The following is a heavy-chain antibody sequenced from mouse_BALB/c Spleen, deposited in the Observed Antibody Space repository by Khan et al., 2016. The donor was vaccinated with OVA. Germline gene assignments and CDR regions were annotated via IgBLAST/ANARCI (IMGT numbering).Heavy chain of an antibody. Sequence: QVQLQQSGAELARPGASVKLSCKASGYTFTDYYINWVKLRTGQGLEWIGEISPGSGDTYYNERFKGKATLTADKSSSTAYLQLSSLPSEASAVYFCARRNYFGYTFAYWSQGTLVTVSA. J-gene: IGHJ3*01. D-gene: IGHD1-2*01. V-gene: IGHV1-77*01. CDR2: ISPGSGDT. CDR3: ARRNYFGYTFAY. CDR1: GYTFTDYY.